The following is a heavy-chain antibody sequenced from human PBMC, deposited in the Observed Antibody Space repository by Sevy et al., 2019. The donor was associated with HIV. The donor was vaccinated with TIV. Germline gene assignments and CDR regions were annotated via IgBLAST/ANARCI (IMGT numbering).Heavy chain of an antibody. CDR2: ISYDGSNK. CDR3: AGEPNRYCSSTSCQRPDY. D-gene: IGHD2-2*01. V-gene: IGHV3-30*03. CDR1: GFTFSSYG. Sequence: GGSLRLSCAASGFTFSSYGMHWVRQAPGKGLEWVAVISYDGSNKYYADSVKGRIPISRDNSKYTLYLQMNSLRAEDTAVYYCAGEPNRYCSSTSCQRPDYWGQGTLVTVSS. J-gene: IGHJ4*02.